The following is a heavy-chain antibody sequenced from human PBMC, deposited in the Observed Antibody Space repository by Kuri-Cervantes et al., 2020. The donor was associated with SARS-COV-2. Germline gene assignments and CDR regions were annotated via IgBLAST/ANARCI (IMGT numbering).Heavy chain of an antibody. J-gene: IGHJ4*02. V-gene: IGHV3-49*03. CDR2: IRSKAYGETT. Sequence: GESLKILGTTSAFTFDDYALAWFRQAPGKGLEWVGFIRSKAYGETTEYAASVKVRFSISRDDSESIAYLQMNSLKTEDTAVYYCSRNFWAGYWPFDYWGQGTLVTVSS. CDR1: AFTFDDYA. D-gene: IGHD3/OR15-3a*01. CDR3: SRNFWAGYWPFDY.